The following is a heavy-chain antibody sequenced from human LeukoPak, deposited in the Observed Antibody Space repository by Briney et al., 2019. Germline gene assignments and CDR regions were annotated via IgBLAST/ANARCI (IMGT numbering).Heavy chain of an antibody. CDR1: GFTFSNYG. Sequence: PGGSLRLSCAASGFTFSNYGMQWVRQAPGKGLEWVAFIRYGGSNKYYADSVKGRFTISRDNSKNTLDLQMNSLRPEGSAIYYCAKGAGLYSSSSPIDYWGQVTLVTVSS. CDR2: IRYGGSNK. CDR3: AKGAGLYSSSSPIDY. J-gene: IGHJ4*02. D-gene: IGHD6-6*01. V-gene: IGHV3-30*02.